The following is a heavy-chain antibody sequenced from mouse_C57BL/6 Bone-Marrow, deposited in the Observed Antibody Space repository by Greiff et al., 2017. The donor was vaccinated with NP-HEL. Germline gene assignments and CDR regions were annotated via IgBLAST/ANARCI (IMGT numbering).Heavy chain of an antibody. CDR2: IDPENGDT. V-gene: IGHV14-4*01. CDR3: TTIDAMDY. CDR1: GFNIKDDY. Sequence: VQLKESGAELVRPGASVKLSCTASGFNIKDDYMHWVKQRPEQGLEWIGWIDPENGDTEYASKFQGKATITADTSSNTAYLQLSSRTSEDTAVYYCTTIDAMDYWGQGTSVTVSS. J-gene: IGHJ4*01.